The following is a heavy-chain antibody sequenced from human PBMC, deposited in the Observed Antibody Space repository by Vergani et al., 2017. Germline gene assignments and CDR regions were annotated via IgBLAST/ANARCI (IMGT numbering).Heavy chain of an antibody. D-gene: IGHD3-10*01. V-gene: IGHV3-7*01. CDR3: ARDRYYLGSGSYPYFYYYGLDV. Sequence: EVQLVESGGGLVQPGGSLSLSCAASGFTFSSYWMSWVRQAPGKGLEWVANIKQDGSEKYYVDSVKGRFTISRDNAKNSLYLQMNSLRADDTAVYYCARDRYYLGSGSYPYFYYYGLDVWGQGTAVTVSS. CDR2: IKQDGSEK. CDR1: GFTFSSYW. J-gene: IGHJ6*02.